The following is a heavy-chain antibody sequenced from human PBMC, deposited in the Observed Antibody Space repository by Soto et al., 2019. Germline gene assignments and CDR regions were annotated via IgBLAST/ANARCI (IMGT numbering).Heavy chain of an antibody. D-gene: IGHD3-10*01. Sequence: LGGSLRLSCAASGLTFSSYAMSWVRQAPGKGLEWVSAISGSGGSTYYADSVKGRFTISRDSSKNTLYLQMNSLRAEDTAVYYCAKGGSHSNSGSWFDPWGQGTLVTVSS. CDR2: ISGSGGST. CDR3: AKGGSHSNSGSWFDP. V-gene: IGHV3-23*01. J-gene: IGHJ5*02. CDR1: GLTFSSYA.